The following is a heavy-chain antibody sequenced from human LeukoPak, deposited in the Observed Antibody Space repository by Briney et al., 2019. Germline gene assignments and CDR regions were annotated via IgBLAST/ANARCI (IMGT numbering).Heavy chain of an antibody. CDR1: GDSISTSNSY. CDR2: IYYSGNT. Sequence: SETLSLTCTVSGDSISTSNSYWGWFRQPQGKGPEWIGSIYYSGNTYYNASLKSRVTISVDTSKNQFSLKLSSVTAADTAFYYCARGVIAAAGRTFDYWGQGTLVTVSS. D-gene: IGHD6-13*01. J-gene: IGHJ4*02. V-gene: IGHV4-39*07. CDR3: ARGVIAAAGRTFDY.